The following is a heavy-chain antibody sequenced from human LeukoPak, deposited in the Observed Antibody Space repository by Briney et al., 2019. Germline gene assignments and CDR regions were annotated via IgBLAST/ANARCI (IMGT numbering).Heavy chain of an antibody. Sequence: ASVKVSCKASGGTFSSYAISWVRQAPGQGLEWMGGIIPIFGTANYAQKFQGRVTITADESTSTAYMELSSLRSEDTAVYYCARDGGYDDYVRFDYWGQGTLVTVSS. D-gene: IGHD4-17*01. V-gene: IGHV1-69*13. CDR3: ARDGGYDDYVRFDY. CDR2: IIPIFGTA. J-gene: IGHJ4*02. CDR1: GGTFSSYA.